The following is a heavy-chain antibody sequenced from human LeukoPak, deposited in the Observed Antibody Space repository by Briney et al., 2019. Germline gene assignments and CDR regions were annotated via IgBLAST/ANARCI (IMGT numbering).Heavy chain of an antibody. Sequence: GRSLRLSCAASGFTFDDYAMHWVRQAPGKGLEWVSSITGSGSIQYADSVKGRFTISRDNAKNSLYLQMDGLRAEDTAVYYCVRDVIHSYFDIWGQGVLVTVSS. CDR1: GFTFDDYA. V-gene: IGHV3-69-1*02. CDR3: VRDVIHSYFDI. D-gene: IGHD2-21*01. CDR2: ITGSGSI. J-gene: IGHJ4*02.